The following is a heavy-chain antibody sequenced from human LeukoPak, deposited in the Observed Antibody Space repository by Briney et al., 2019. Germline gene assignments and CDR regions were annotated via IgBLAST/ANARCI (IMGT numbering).Heavy chain of an antibody. D-gene: IGHD3-10*01. CDR1: GFTFSSYS. V-gene: IGHV3-21*01. Sequence: GGSLRLSCAASGFTFSSYSMNWVRQAPGKGLEWVSSISSSSSYIYYADSVKGRFTISRDNAKNSLYLQMNSLRAEDTAVYYCAKPAIPYGSGSFYIDYWGQGTLVTVSS. J-gene: IGHJ4*02. CDR2: ISSSSSYI. CDR3: AKPAIPYGSGSFYIDY.